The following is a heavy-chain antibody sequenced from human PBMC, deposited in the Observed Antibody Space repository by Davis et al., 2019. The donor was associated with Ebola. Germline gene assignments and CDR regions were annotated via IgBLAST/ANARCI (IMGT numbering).Heavy chain of an antibody. V-gene: IGHV5-51*01. D-gene: IGHD6-6*01. J-gene: IGHJ4*02. CDR2: IYPGDSDT. CDR1: GYSFTSYW. CDR3: ARMSIAARLDFDY. Sequence: PGGSLRLSCKGSGYSFTSYWIGWVRQMPGKGLEWMGIIYPGDSDTRYSPSFQGQVTISADKSISTAYLQWSSLKASDTAMYYCARMSIAARLDFDYWGQGTLVTVSS.